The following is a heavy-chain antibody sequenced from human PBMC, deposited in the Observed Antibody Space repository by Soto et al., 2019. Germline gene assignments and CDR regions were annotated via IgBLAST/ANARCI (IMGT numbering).Heavy chain of an antibody. CDR3: ARDLVGVRPVSNWFDP. Sequence: QVQLVQSGAEVKKPGASVKVSCKASGYTFTSYGISWVRQAPGQGLEWMGWISAYNGNTNYAQKLQGRVTMTTDTSTSPAYMELRSLRSDDTAVDYCARDLVGVRPVSNWFDPWGQGTLVTVSS. J-gene: IGHJ5*02. CDR1: GYTFTSYG. D-gene: IGHD3-10*01. V-gene: IGHV1-18*01. CDR2: ISAYNGNT.